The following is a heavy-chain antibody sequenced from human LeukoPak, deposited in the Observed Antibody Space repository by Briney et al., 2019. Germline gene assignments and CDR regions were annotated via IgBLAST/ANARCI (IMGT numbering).Heavy chain of an antibody. J-gene: IGHJ6*03. Sequence: PGGSLRLSCAASGFTFSSYEMNWVRQAPGKGLEWVAVIWYDGSNKYYADSVKGRFTISRDNSKNTLYLQMNSLRAEDTAVYYCAKAPYGSGNDYYYYYMDVWGKGTTVTVSS. CDR1: GFTFSSYE. D-gene: IGHD3-10*01. CDR3: AKAPYGSGNDYYYYYMDV. CDR2: IWYDGSNK. V-gene: IGHV3-33*06.